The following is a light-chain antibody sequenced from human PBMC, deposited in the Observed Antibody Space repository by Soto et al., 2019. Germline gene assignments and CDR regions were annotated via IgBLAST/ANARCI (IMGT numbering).Light chain of an antibody. CDR1: QSLSSN. V-gene: IGKV3-15*01. CDR3: HQYNHWHPLT. Sequence: EIVMTQSPATLSVSPGERATLSCSASQSLSSNLAWYQQKPGQAPTLLIYGASTRATGIPSRFSGSESVTEFTLTNSSLLSEDFSVYYGHQYNHWHPLTFGHGTNVEIK. J-gene: IGKJ1*01. CDR2: GAS.